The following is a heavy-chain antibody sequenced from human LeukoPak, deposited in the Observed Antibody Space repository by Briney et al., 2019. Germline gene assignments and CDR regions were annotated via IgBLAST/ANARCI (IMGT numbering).Heavy chain of an antibody. CDR2: IYSSGSA. Sequence: PSETLSLTCTVSGGSISSYFWSWIRQPAGKGLEWIGRIYSSGSANYNPSLKSRVTMSLDTSKNQLYLNLRYVTAADTAIYYCARKDGDYWGQGTLVTVSS. CDR3: ARKDGDY. V-gene: IGHV4-4*07. J-gene: IGHJ4*02. CDR1: GGSISSYF.